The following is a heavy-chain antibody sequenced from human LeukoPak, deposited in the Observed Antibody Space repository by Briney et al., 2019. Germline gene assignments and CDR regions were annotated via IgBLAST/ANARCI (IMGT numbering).Heavy chain of an antibody. D-gene: IGHD4-23*01. CDR3: ATDRVTDIGYYYYMDV. J-gene: IGHJ6*03. CDR2: ISSSGSTI. V-gene: IGHV3-48*03. Sequence: PGGSLRLSCAASGFTFSSYEMNWVRQAPGKGLEWVSYISSSGSTIYYADSVKGRFTISRDNAKNSLYLQMNSLRAEDTAVYYCATDRVTDIGYYYYMDVWGKGTTVIVSS. CDR1: GFTFSSYE.